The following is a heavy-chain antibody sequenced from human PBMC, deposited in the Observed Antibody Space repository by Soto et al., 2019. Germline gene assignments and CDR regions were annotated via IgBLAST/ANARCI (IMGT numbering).Heavy chain of an antibody. J-gene: IGHJ4*02. D-gene: IGHD3-10*01. V-gene: IGHV3-33*01. CDR1: GFTFSSYG. CDR2: IWYDGSKR. Sequence: GGSLRLSCAASGFTFSSYGMHWVRQAPGKGLEGVAVIWYDGSKRYYADSVKGRFTISRDDSKNTLYLQMNSLRVEDTAVYYCARALITMVRPLDYWGQGTLVTVSS. CDR3: ARALITMVRPLDY.